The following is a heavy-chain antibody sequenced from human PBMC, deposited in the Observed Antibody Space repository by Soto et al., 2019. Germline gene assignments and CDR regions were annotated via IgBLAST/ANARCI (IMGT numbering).Heavy chain of an antibody. V-gene: IGHV4-59*08. CDR1: GGSISSYY. J-gene: IGHJ5*02. CDR3: ARLYYDFWSGYVGWFDP. D-gene: IGHD3-3*01. Sequence: SETLSLTCTVSGGSISSYYWSWIRQPPGKGLEWIGYIYYSGSTNYNPSLKSRVTISVDTSKNQFSLKLSSVTAADTAVYYCARLYYDFWSGYVGWFDPWGQGPLVTGSS. CDR2: IYYSGST.